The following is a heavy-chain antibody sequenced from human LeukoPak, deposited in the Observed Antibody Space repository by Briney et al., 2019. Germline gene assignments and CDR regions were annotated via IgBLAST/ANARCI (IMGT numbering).Heavy chain of an antibody. J-gene: IGHJ5*02. CDR1: GGSISSSGYY. D-gene: IGHD3-10*01. CDR2: IYYSGST. CDR3: ARRHVTYYYGSGTSHAPGPSDP. V-gene: IGHV4-39*01. Sequence: PSETLSLTCTVSGGSISSSGYYWGWIRQPPGKGLEWIGSIYYSGSTYYNPSLKSRVTIYVDTSKNQFSLKLSSVTAADTAVYYCARRHVTYYYGSGTSHAPGPSDPWGQGTLVTVSS.